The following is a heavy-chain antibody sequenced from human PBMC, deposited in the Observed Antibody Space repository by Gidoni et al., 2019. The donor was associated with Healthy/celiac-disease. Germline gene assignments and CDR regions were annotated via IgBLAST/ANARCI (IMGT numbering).Heavy chain of an antibody. V-gene: IGHV1-69*04. CDR2: IIPILGIA. CDR1: GGTFSSYA. J-gene: IGHJ5*02. D-gene: IGHD2-15*01. CDR3: ARVREEEDMGWFDP. Sequence: QVQLVQSGAEVKKPGSSVKVSCKASGGTFSSYAISWVRQAPGQGLEWMGRIIPILGIANYAQKFQGRVTITADKSTSTAYMELSSLRSEDTAVYYCARVREEEDMGWFDPWGQGTLVTVSS.